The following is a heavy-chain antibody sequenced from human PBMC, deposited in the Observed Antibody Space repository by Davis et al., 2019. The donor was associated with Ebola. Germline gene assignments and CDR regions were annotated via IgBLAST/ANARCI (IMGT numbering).Heavy chain of an antibody. D-gene: IGHD4-23*01. Sequence: PGGSLRLSCAASGFTFSVYYMSWIRQAPRKGPEWVSSISSSASYKNYADSVKGRFTISRDDAKKSLYLQMDSLRAEDTAVYYCAQQLGDYGGNALRYWGQGTLVTVSS. J-gene: IGHJ4*02. CDR1: GFTFSVYY. CDR2: ISSSASYK. CDR3: AQQLGDYGGNALRY. V-gene: IGHV3-11*06.